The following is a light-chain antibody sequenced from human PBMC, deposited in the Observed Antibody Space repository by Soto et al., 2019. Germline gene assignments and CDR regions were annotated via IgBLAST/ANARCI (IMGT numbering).Light chain of an antibody. Sequence: QSVLTQPPSVSGVPGQRVTISCTGSSSDIGAGYDVHWYQQLPGTAPKLLIYGNNNRPSGVPDRFSGSKSGTSASLAITGLQAEDEADYYCQSYDSSLRDVVFGGGTKLTVL. V-gene: IGLV1-40*01. CDR3: QSYDSSLRDVV. CDR2: GNN. CDR1: SSDIGAGYD. J-gene: IGLJ2*01.